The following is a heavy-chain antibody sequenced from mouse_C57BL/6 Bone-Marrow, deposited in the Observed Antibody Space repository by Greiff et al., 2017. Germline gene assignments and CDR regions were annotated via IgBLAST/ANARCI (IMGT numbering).Heavy chain of an antibody. CDR1: GYSITSGYY. Sequence: EVKLMESGPGLVKPSQSLSLTCSVTGYSITSGYYWNWIRQFPGNKLEWMGYISYDGSNNYNPSLKNRISITRDTSKNQFFLKLNSVTTEDTATXYCARDLLWSFDYWGQGTTLTVSS. CDR3: ARDLLWSFDY. CDR2: ISYDGSN. D-gene: IGHD2-1*01. V-gene: IGHV3-6*01. J-gene: IGHJ2*01.